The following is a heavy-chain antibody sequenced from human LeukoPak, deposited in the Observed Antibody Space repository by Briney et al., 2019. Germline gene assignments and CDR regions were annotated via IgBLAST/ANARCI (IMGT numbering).Heavy chain of an antibody. Sequence: GSLRLSCAASGFTFSYNWMHWVRQAPGKGLVWVSRISSDGRTTHYADSVKGRFTISRDSAKNTLFLQMNDLRAEDTAVYYCLGYYSGSRNWGQGTLVTVSS. J-gene: IGHJ4*02. D-gene: IGHD3-10*01. CDR2: ISSDGRTT. CDR3: LGYYSGSRN. CDR1: GFTFSYNW. V-gene: IGHV3-74*01.